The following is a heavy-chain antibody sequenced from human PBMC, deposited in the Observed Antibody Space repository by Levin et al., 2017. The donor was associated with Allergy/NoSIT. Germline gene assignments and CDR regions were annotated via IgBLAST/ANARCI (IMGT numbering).Heavy chain of an antibody. D-gene: IGHD3-3*01. CDR3: VRDMEWPTNH. Sequence: PGESLKISCAASGFTVTSNYMSWVRQAPGKGLEWVSDIYSGGSTYYAVSVKGRFSISRDFSKNTLYLQMNSLGAEDTAMYYCVRDMEWPTNHWGQGTLVTVSS. J-gene: IGHJ5*02. CDR1: GFTVTSNY. V-gene: IGHV3-66*01. CDR2: IYSGGST.